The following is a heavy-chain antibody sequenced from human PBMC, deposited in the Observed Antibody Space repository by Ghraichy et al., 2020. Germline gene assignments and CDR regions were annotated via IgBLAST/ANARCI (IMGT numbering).Heavy chain of an antibody. D-gene: IGHD2-2*01. CDR3: ARDRAVLGSTSCFDY. CDR2: INPSGGST. Sequence: ASVKVSCKASGYTFTSYYMHWVRQAPGQGLEWMGIINPSGGSTSYAQKFQGRVTMTRDTSTSTVYMELSSLRSEDTAVYYCARDRAVLGSTSCFDYWGQGTLVTVSS. J-gene: IGHJ4*02. V-gene: IGHV1-46*03. CDR1: GYTFTSYY.